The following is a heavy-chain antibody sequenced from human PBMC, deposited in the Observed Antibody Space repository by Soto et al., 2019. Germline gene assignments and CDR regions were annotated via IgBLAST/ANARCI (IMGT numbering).Heavy chain of an antibody. CDR1: GFTFRSCA. V-gene: IGHV3-23*01. Sequence: EVQLLESGGGLVQPGGSLRLSCAASGFTFRSCAMGWVRQAPGKGLEWVSDISDSGASTYYADSVKGRFTISRDNSKSTLYLQMNSLRAEDTALYYCAKGRSYYYYYGVDVWGQGTTVTVSS. CDR3: AKGRSYYYYYGVDV. CDR2: ISDSGAST. J-gene: IGHJ6*02.